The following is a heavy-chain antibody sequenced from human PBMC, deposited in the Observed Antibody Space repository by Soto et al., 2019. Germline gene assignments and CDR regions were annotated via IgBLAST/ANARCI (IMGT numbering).Heavy chain of an antibody. Sequence: PGGSLRLSCAASGFTFSTYSMNWVRQAPGKGLEWVSFISSSTSYIYYADSVKGRFTISRDNSKNTLYLQMNSLRAEDTAAHYCARDSRATGAGAFDIWGLGTMVTVSS. D-gene: IGHD1-26*01. V-gene: IGHV3-21*01. CDR3: ARDSRATGAGAFDI. J-gene: IGHJ3*02. CDR1: GFTFSTYS. CDR2: ISSSTSYI.